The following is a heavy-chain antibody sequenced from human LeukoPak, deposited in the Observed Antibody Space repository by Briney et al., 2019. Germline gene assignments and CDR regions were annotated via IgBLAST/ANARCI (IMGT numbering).Heavy chain of an antibody. V-gene: IGHV1-69*13. CDR2: IIPIFGTA. D-gene: IGHD3-10*01. CDR3: ARDWGSEGYYFGY. CDR1: GGTFSSYA. Sequence: WASVKVPCKASGGTFSSYAISWVRQAPGQGLEWMGGIIPIFGTANYAQKFQGRVTITADESTSTAYMELSSLRSEDTAVYYCARDWGSEGYYFGYWGQGTLVTVSS. J-gene: IGHJ4*02.